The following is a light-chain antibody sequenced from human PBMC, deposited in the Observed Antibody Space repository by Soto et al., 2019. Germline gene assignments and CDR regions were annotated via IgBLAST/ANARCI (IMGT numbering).Light chain of an antibody. Sequence: MTQSPATLSVSPGERATLSCRASQSVSSNLAWYQQKPGQAPRLLIYGASTRATGIPARFRGSGSGTEFTLTISSLQSEDFAVYYCQQYNNWPPYTFGQGTKLEIK. CDR3: QQYNNWPPYT. CDR1: QSVSSN. J-gene: IGKJ2*01. V-gene: IGKV3-15*01. CDR2: GAS.